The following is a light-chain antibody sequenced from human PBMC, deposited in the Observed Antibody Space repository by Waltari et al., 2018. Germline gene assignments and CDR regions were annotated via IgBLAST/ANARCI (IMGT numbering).Light chain of an antibody. V-gene: IGLV2-14*01. Sequence: SALTQSASVSGSPGQSFTISCPGTSSSVRVYNLVSWYQQYPGKAPRLVISDVSKRPSGVSNRFSCSKSGNTASLTISGLQAEDEADYYCSLYTSSNTWVFGGGSKLTVL. CDR2: DVS. J-gene: IGLJ3*02. CDR1: SSSVRVYNL. CDR3: SLYTSSNTWV.